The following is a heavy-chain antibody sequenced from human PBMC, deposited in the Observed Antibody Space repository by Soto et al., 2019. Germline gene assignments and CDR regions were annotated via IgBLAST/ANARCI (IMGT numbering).Heavy chain of an antibody. CDR2: ISYDGSNK. V-gene: IGHV3-30-3*01. J-gene: IGHJ6*02. CDR3: ARDVGIAVAGTYGMDV. Sequence: QVQLVESGGGVVQPGRSLRLSCAASGFTFSSYAMHWVRQAPGKGLEWVAVISYDGSNKYYADSVKGRFTISRDNSKNTLYLQMNSLRAEDTAVYYCARDVGIAVAGTYGMDVWGQGTTAPVSS. D-gene: IGHD6-19*01. CDR1: GFTFSSYA.